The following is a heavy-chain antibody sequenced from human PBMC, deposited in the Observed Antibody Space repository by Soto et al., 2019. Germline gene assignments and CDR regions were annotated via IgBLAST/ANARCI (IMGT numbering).Heavy chain of an antibody. Sequence: GGSLILSCAASGFPFSSYSMSWVRQAPGKGLEWVSAISGSGGSTYYADSVKGRFTISRDNSKNTLYLQMNSLRAEDTAVYYCESMYSSWQFDYWGQGTLVTVSS. J-gene: IGHJ4*02. V-gene: IGHV3-23*01. CDR1: GFPFSSYS. CDR3: ESMYSSWQFDY. D-gene: IGHD6-13*01. CDR2: ISGSGGST.